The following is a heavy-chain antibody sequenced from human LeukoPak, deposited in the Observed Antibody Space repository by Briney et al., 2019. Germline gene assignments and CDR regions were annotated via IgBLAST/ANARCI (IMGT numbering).Heavy chain of an antibody. Sequence: GGSLRLSCAASGFTFSHYGFHWVRQAPAKGLEGVAVIWSDGSNKYYGDSVKGRFIIYRDDSQNTVYLQMNSLRAEDTAVYYCAKDAQRGFDYSNSLEYWGQGSLVTVSS. J-gene: IGHJ4*02. CDR1: GFTFSHYG. V-gene: IGHV3-33*06. CDR3: AKDAQRGFDYSNSLEY. CDR2: IWSDGSNK. D-gene: IGHD4-11*01.